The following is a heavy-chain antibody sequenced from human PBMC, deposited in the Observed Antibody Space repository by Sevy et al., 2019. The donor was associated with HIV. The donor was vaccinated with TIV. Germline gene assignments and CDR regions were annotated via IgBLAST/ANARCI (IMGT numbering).Heavy chain of an antibody. Sequence: SETLSLTCTVSGGSISSYYWSWIRQPPGKGLEWIGYIYYSGSTNYNPSLKSRVTISVDTSKNQFSLKLSSVTAAYTAVYYCARERQLVLDYWGQGTLVTVSS. J-gene: IGHJ4*02. CDR2: IYYSGST. CDR3: ARERQLVLDY. D-gene: IGHD6-13*01. V-gene: IGHV4-59*01. CDR1: GGSISSYY.